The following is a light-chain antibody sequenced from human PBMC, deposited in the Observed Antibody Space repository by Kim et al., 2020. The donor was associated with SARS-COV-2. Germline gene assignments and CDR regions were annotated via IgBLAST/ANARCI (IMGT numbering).Light chain of an antibody. CDR2: DAS. V-gene: IGKV3-11*01. CDR1: QSVGTY. CDR3: QQRGN. Sequence: VVRQSPATLSLSPGERATLSCRASQSVGTYLAWYQQKPGQAPRLLIYDASKRATGIPARFRDSGSGTDFTLTIGTLEPEDSAVYYCQQRGNFGQGTRLEIK. J-gene: IGKJ5*01.